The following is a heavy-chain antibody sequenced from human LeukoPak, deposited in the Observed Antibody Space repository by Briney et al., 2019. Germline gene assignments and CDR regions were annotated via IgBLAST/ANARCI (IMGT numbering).Heavy chain of an antibody. Sequence: GGSLRLSCAASGFTVNSNYMSWVRQAPGKGLEWVSVIYSGGSTYYADSVKGRFTISRDNSKNTLYLQINSLRAEDTAVYYCASMYFSQYLQHWGQGTLVTVSS. CDR2: IYSGGST. D-gene: IGHD2-8*01. V-gene: IGHV3-53*01. CDR3: ASMYFSQYLQH. J-gene: IGHJ1*01. CDR1: GFTVNSNY.